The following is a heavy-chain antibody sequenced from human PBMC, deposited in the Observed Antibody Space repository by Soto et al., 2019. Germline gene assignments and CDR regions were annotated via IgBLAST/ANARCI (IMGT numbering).Heavy chain of an antibody. CDR1: GGSISSGGYY. V-gene: IGHV4-31*03. CDR3: ARDPGAAAKSSGMTAHYYYYGMDV. Sequence: QVQLQESGPGLVKPSQTLSLTCTVSGGSISSGGYYWSWIRQHPGKGLEWIGYIYYSGSTYYNPSIKGGVTIAVDTSKNQFSLKPSSVTAADTAVYYCARDPGAAAKSSGMTAHYYYYGMDVWGQGTTVTVSS. D-gene: IGHD6-13*01. J-gene: IGHJ6*02. CDR2: IYYSGST.